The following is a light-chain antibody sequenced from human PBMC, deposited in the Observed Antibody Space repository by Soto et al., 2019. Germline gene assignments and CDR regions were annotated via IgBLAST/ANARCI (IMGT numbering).Light chain of an antibody. CDR1: QSVTSSY. J-gene: IGKJ2*01. CDR3: QKYGSSPRT. CDR2: GAS. Sequence: EIVLTQSPGTLSLSPGERATLSCRASQSVTSSYLAWYQQKPGQAPRLLIYGASSRATCIPDRFSGSGSGTDFTLTISRLEPEDFAVYYCQKYGSSPRTFGQGTKLEIK. V-gene: IGKV3-20*01.